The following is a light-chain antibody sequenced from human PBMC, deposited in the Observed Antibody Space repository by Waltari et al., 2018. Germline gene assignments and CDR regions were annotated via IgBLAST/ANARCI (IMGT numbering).Light chain of an antibody. CDR2: GAS. CDR1: QSVSSN. Sequence: EIVMTQSPATLSVSPGERATLSCRASQSVSSNLPWYQQKPGQAPRLLIYGASTRATGIPVRFSGSGSGTEFTLTISSLQSEDFAVYYCQQYNNWPPYTFGQGTKLEIK. J-gene: IGKJ2*01. CDR3: QQYNNWPPYT. V-gene: IGKV3-15*01.